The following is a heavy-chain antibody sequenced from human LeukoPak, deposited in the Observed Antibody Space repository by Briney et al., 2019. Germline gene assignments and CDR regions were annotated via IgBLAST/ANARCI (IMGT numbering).Heavy chain of an antibody. J-gene: IGHJ5*02. CDR1: GFTVSSNY. D-gene: IGHD2-15*01. V-gene: IGHV3-66*01. Sequence: GGSLRLSCAASGFTVSSNYMSWVRQAPGKGLEWVSVIYSGGSTYYADSVKGRFTISRDNSKNTLYLQMNSLRAEDTAVYYCAREIVVVAPEPSWFDPWGRGTLVTVSS. CDR2: IYSGGST. CDR3: AREIVVVAPEPSWFDP.